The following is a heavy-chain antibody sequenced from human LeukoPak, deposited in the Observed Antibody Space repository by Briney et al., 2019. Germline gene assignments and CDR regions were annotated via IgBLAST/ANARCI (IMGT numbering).Heavy chain of an antibody. D-gene: IGHD5-12*01. CDR2: ISTGNSYI. CDR3: ARDRVATDYYYYGMDV. Sequence: PGGSLRLSCAASGFTFSSYSMNWARQAPGKGLEWVSSISTGNSYIYYADSVKGRFTISRDNAKNSLYLQMNSLRAEDTAMYYCARDRVATDYYYYGMDVWGQGTTVTVSS. V-gene: IGHV3-21*01. CDR1: GFTFSSYS. J-gene: IGHJ6*02.